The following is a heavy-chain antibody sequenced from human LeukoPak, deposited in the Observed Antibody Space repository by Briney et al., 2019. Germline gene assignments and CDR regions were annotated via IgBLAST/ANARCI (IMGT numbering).Heavy chain of an antibody. CDR3: ARGRFDITMIVVVMPGGAFDI. CDR1: GGSISSYY. CDR2: INHSGST. Sequence: SETLSLTCTVSGGSISSYYWSWIRQPPGKGLEWIGEINHSGSTNYNPSLKSRVTISVDTSKNQFSLKLSSVTAADTAVYYCARGRFDITMIVVVMPGGAFDIWGQGTMVTVSS. J-gene: IGHJ3*02. D-gene: IGHD3-22*01. V-gene: IGHV4-34*01.